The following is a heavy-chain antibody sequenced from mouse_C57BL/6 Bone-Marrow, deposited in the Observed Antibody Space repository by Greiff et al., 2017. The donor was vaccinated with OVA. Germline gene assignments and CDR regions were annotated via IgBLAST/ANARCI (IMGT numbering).Heavy chain of an antibody. CDR2: IHPNSGST. CDR1: GYTFTSYW. CDR3: ARTTTVVATDFDY. J-gene: IGHJ2*01. D-gene: IGHD1-1*01. Sequence: QVQLQQPGAELVKPGASVKLSCKASGYTFTSYWMHWVKQRPGQGLEWIGMIHPNSGSTNYNEKFKSKATLTVDKSSSTAYMQLSSLTSEDSAVYYSARTTTVVATDFDYWGNGTTLTVST. V-gene: IGHV1-64*01.